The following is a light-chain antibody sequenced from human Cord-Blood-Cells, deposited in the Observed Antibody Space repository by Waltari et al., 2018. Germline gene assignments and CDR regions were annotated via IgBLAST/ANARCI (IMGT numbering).Light chain of an antibody. CDR2: GVS. J-gene: IGKJ5*01. CDR1: QSVSSN. Sequence: EIVMTQSPATLSVSPGERATLSCRASQSVSSNLAWYQQKPGQAPRLLIYGVSTRATGIPASLSGSGSGTEFTLTISSLQSEDFAVYYCQQYNNWPITFGQGTRLEIK. V-gene: IGKV3-15*01. CDR3: QQYNNWPIT.